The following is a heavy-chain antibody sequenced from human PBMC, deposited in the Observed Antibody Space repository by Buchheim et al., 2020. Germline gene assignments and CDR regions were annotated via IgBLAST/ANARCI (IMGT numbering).Heavy chain of an antibody. D-gene: IGHD4-17*01. Sequence: EVQLLESGGGLVQPGGSLRLSCAASGFTFSSYAMSWVRQAPGKGLEWVSTISGSGSSTYYADSVKSRFTISRDDSKNTLYLQVNSLRAEDTAVYYCAKEVYGDYRFVWYFDLWGRGTL. CDR2: ISGSGSST. J-gene: IGHJ2*01. V-gene: IGHV3-23*01. CDR1: GFTFSSYA. CDR3: AKEVYGDYRFVWYFDL.